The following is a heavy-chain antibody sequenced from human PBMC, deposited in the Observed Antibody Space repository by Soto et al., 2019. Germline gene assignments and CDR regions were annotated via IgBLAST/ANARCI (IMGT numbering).Heavy chain of an antibody. V-gene: IGHV1-2*04. CDR2: INPNSGGT. D-gene: IGHD3-10*01. Sequence: ASVKVSCKASGYTLTSYVISWGRQAPGQGLEWMGWINPNSGGTNYAQKFQGWVTMTRDTSISTAYMELSRLRSDDTAVYYCARFRIGAGIDYWGQGTLVTVSS. J-gene: IGHJ4*02. CDR3: ARFRIGAGIDY. CDR1: GYTLTSYV.